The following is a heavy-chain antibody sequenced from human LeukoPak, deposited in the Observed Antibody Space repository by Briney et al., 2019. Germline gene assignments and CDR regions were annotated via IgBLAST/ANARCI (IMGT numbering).Heavy chain of an antibody. J-gene: IGHJ4*02. Sequence: SETLSLTCAVSGVSISSGGHSWSWIRQPPGKGLEWIGNIYHTGSSYYNPSLKSRVSISVDLSKNQFSLRLNSVTAADTAVHYCARGQDYGDYYFDYWGQGTLVTVSS. D-gene: IGHD4-17*01. CDR2: IYHTGSS. V-gene: IGHV4-30-2*01. CDR1: GVSISSGGHS. CDR3: ARGQDYGDYYFDY.